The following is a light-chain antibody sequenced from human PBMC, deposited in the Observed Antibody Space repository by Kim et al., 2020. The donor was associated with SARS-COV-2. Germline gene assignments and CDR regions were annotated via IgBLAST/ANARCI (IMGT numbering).Light chain of an antibody. Sequence: ALGQTVRITCQGDRLRRYYARWYQQKPGQAPVLVIYCNNNRPSGIPARFSGSSSGNTASLTITGAQAEDEADYYCNSRDSSGNHYVFGTGTKVTVL. CDR2: CNN. CDR1: RLRRYY. V-gene: IGLV3-19*01. J-gene: IGLJ1*01. CDR3: NSRDSSGNHYV.